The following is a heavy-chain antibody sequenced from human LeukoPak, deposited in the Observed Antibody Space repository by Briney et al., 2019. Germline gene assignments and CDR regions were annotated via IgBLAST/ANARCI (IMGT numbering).Heavy chain of an antibody. CDR2: ISYDGSNT. J-gene: IGHJ4*02. CDR3: AREEWYYFDY. V-gene: IGHV3-30-3*01. CDR1: GFTFNTYA. Sequence: GRSLRLSCVASGFTFNTYAIHWVRQAPGKGLEWVAVISYDGSNTYYEDSVKGRFTISRDNSRNTLYLQMNSLRAEDMAVYYCAREEWYYFDYWGQGTLVTVSS. D-gene: IGHD3-3*01.